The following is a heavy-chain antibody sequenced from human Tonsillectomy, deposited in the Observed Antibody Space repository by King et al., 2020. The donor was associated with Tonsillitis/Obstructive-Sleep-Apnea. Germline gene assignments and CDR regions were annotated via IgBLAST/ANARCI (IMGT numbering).Heavy chain of an antibody. D-gene: IGHD2-15*01. CDR2: IWYDGSNK. CDR1: GFTFSKYG. V-gene: IGHV3-33*01. CDR3: ASSLCGGGCYRDY. Sequence: VQLVQSGGGVVQPGRSLRLSCAASGFTFSKYGMNWVRQAPGKGLEWVALIWYDGSNKYYAVSVKGRFTISRDNSKNTLYLQMNSLGAEDTALYYCASSLCGGGCYRDYWSQGILVTVSS. J-gene: IGHJ4*02.